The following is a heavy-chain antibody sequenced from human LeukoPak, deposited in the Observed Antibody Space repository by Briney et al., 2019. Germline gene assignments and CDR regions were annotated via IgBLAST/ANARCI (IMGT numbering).Heavy chain of an antibody. CDR2: ISSSSSYI. CDR3: ARDGLAAATLHWYFDL. D-gene: IGHD2-15*01. CDR1: GFTFSTYS. V-gene: IGHV3-21*01. J-gene: IGHJ2*01. Sequence: GGSLRLSCGASGFTFSTYSMNWVRQAPGKGLEWVSSISSSSSYIYYADSVKGRFTISRVNAKNSLSLQMDSLRAEDTAVYYCARDGLAAATLHWYFDLWGRGTLVTVSS.